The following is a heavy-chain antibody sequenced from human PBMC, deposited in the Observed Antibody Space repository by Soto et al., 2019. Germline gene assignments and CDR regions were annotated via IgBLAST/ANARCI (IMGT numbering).Heavy chain of an antibody. CDR1: GYTFSDYY. J-gene: IGHJ6*03. D-gene: IGHD3-22*01. CDR3: ARRDDRSGHVHYGREV. Sequence: GASVKFSCTSSGYTFSDYYLHWVRQAPGQGLEWMGWVNPKTGGTDYTQQFQGRVTMTRDTSISTGYMELRSLRSDDTAMYYCARRDDRSGHVHYGREVGGKGTTVT. V-gene: IGHV1-2*02. CDR2: VNPKTGGT.